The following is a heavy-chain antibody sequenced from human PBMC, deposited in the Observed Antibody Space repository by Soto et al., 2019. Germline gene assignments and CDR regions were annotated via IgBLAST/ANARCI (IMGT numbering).Heavy chain of an antibody. CDR3: ARDSSSSADYYYYMDV. D-gene: IGHD6-6*01. J-gene: IGHJ6*03. Sequence: SETLSLTCTFSGGSISSGGYYWSWFRQHPGKGLERIGYIYYSGSTYYNPSLKSRVTISVDTSNDQFSLKLSSVTAADTAVYYCARDSSSSADYYYYMDVWGKGTTVTVSS. V-gene: IGHV4-31*03. CDR2: IYYSGST. CDR1: GGSISSGGYY.